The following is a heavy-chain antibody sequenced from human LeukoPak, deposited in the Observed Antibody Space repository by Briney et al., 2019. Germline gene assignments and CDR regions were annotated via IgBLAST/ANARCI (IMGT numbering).Heavy chain of an antibody. V-gene: IGHV3-33*01. CDR3: ATANYYDSSGYYYFDY. CDR1: GFTFSSYG. D-gene: IGHD3-22*01. J-gene: IGHJ4*02. Sequence: GGSLRLSCAASGFTFSSYGMHWVRQAPGKGLEWVAVIWYDGSNKHYADSVKGRFTISRDNSKNTLYLQMNSLRAEDTAVHYCATANYYDSSGYYYFDYWGQGTLVTVSS. CDR2: IWYDGSNK.